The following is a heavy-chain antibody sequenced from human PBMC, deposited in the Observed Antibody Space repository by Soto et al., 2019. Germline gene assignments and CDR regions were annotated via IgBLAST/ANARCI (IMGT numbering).Heavy chain of an antibody. CDR1: GFTFSSYW. J-gene: IGHJ4*02. Sequence: PGGSLRLSCAASGFTFSSYWMSWVRQAPGKGLEWLANIKQDGSEKYYVDSVKGRFTISRDNAKNSLYLQMNSLRAEDTAVYYCATGSVYNVLDYWGKGTQVTVSS. CDR3: ATGSVYNVLDY. CDR2: IKQDGSEK. D-gene: IGHD3-10*01. V-gene: IGHV3-7*03.